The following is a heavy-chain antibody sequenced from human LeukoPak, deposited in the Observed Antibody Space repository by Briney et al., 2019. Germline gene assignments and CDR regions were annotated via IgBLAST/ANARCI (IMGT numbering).Heavy chain of an antibody. Sequence: SETLSLTCAVYGGSFSGYYWSWIRQPPGKGLEWIGEINHSGSTNYNPSLKSRVTISVDTSKNQFSLKLSSVTAADTAVYYCARGKTMVYCGGDCYRFDNWGQGTLVTVSS. CDR1: GGSFSGYY. J-gene: IGHJ4*02. CDR2: INHSGST. CDR3: ARGKTMVYCGGDCYRFDN. V-gene: IGHV4-34*01. D-gene: IGHD2-21*02.